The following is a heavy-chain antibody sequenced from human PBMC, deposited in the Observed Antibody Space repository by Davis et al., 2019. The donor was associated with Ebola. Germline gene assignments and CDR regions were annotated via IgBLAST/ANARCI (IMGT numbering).Heavy chain of an antibody. Sequence: PGGSLRLSCAASGFTFSSYSMSWVRQAPGKGLEWVSGIGGSGGGYKTYYADSVKGHFTISRDNSKNTLYLQMNSLRAEDTAVYYCAKDSGTGDFDYWGQGTLVTVSS. CDR3: AKDSGTGDFDY. J-gene: IGHJ4*02. CDR1: GFTFSSYS. V-gene: IGHV3-23*01. D-gene: IGHD1-7*01. CDR2: IGGSGGGYKT.